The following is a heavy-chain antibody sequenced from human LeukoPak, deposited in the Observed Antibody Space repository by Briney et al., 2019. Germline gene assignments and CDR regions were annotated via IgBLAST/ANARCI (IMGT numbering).Heavy chain of an antibody. CDR2: ISSSSSTI. V-gene: IGHV3-48*01. CDR3: ARASNYSSGWYVWSGDYFDY. CDR1: GFTFSSYS. D-gene: IGHD6-19*01. Sequence: GGSLRLSCAASGFTFSSYSMTWVRQAPGKGLEWVSYISSSSSTIYYADSVKGRFTISRDNAKNSLYLQMNSLRAEDTAVYYCARASNYSSGWYVWSGDYFDYWGQGTLVTVSS. J-gene: IGHJ4*02.